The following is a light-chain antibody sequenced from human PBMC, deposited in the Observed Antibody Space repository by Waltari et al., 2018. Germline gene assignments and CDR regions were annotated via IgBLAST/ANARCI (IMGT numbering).Light chain of an antibody. CDR2: STT. J-gene: IGLJ3*02. CDR1: SGSVSSAYF. Sequence: QTVVTQEPSFSVSPGGTVTLTCGLSSGSVSSAYFPSWYQQTPGQAPRMLIHSTTPPSSGVPDRVSGSILGNKAALTITGAQAEDESDYYCALYMGNGISVFGGGTRLTVL. V-gene: IGLV8-61*01. CDR3: ALYMGNGISV.